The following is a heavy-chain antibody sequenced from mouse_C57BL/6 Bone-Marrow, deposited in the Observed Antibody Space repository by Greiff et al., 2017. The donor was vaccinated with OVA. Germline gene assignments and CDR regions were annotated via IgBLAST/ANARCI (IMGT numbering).Heavy chain of an antibody. Sequence: VQLQQSGAELVRPGASVKMSCKASGYTFTSYTMHWVKQRPGQGLEWIGYINPSSGYTKYNQKFKDKATLTADKSSSPAYMHLSSLTSEDSAVYYCARDDGNWFAYWGRGTVVTVSA. J-gene: IGHJ3*01. CDR1: GYTFTSYT. D-gene: IGHD2-1*01. CDR3: ARDDGNWFAY. CDR2: INPSSGYT. V-gene: IGHV1-4*01.